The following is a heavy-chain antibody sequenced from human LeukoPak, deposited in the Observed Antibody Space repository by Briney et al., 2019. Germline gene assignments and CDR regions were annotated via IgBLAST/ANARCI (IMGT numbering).Heavy chain of an antibody. CDR2: IYYSGST. J-gene: IGHJ4*02. Sequence: SETLSLTCTVSGGSISSYYWSWIRQPPGKGLEWIGYIYYSGSTNYNPSLKSRVTISVDTSKNQFSLKLSSVTAADTAVYYCAGPYYGSGRWYFDYWGQGTLVTVSS. D-gene: IGHD3-10*01. CDR1: GGSISSYY. V-gene: IGHV4-59*08. CDR3: AGPYYGSGRWYFDY.